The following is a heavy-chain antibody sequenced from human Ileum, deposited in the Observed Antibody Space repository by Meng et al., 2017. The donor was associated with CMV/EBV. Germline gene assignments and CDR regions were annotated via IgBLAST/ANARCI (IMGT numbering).Heavy chain of an antibody. V-gene: IGHV7-4-1*02. CDR3: ARDGSSGRYFDY. CDR1: GYTFTSNN. D-gene: IGHD1-26*01. CDR2: IDTNTGNP. J-gene: IGHJ4*02. Sequence: SCKTSGYTFTSNNIIWVRQAPGQGPEWMGWIDTNTGNPTHAQGFTGRFVFSLDTSVNTAYLQISSLKAEDTAVYYCARDGSSGRYFDYWGQGTLVTVSS.